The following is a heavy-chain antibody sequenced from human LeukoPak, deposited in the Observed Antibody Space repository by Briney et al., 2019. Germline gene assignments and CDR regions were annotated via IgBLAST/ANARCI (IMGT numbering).Heavy chain of an antibody. D-gene: IGHD6-13*01. CDR3: AREEITAAGRSLDY. CDR2: IYSSGST. J-gene: IGHJ4*02. V-gene: IGHV4-4*07. Sequence: SETLSLTCTVSGGSISNYYWSWIRQPAGKGLEWIGRIYSSGSTNDNPALKSRVTMSVDTSKNQFSLKLSSVSAADTAVYYCAREEITAAGRSLDYWGQGTLVTVSS. CDR1: GGSISNYY.